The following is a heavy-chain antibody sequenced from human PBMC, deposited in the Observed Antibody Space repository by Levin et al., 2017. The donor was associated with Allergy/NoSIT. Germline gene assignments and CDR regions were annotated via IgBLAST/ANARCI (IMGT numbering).Heavy chain of an antibody. J-gene: IGHJ4*02. V-gene: IGHV4-30-4*01. D-gene: IGHD4-23*01. CDR3: ARDYRDYGGSSFDY. CDR2: IYYSGIT. Sequence: PSETLSLTCTVSGGSISSGDYYWSWIRQPPGKGLEWIGYIYYSGITYYNPSLKSRVTISLDTTKNQFSLKLSSVTAADTAVYFCARDYRDYGGSSFDYWGQGTLVTVSS. CDR1: GGSISSGDYY.